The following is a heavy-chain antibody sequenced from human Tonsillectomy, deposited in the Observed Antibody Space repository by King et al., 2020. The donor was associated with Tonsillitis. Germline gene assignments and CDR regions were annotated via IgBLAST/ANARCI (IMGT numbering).Heavy chain of an antibody. V-gene: IGHV3-30*03. J-gene: IGHJ3*02. Sequence: VQLVESGGGVVQPGRSLRLSCAASGFTFSSYAIHWVRQAPGKGLEWVAGISYDGIYEYYGDSVRDRFTISRDNSKNTLYLQMNSLRAEDTAVYYCASDQSCGGGCFRSGDGFDIWGQGTFATVPS. CDR2: ISYDGIYE. D-gene: IGHD2-21*02. CDR3: ASDQSCGGGCFRSGDGFDI. CDR1: GFTFSSYA.